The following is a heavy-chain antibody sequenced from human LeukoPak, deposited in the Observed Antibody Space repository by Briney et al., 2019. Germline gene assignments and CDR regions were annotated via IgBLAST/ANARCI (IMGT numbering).Heavy chain of an antibody. J-gene: IGHJ4*02. CDR2: ISSSSSYI. CDR1: GFTFSSYS. D-gene: IGHD1-1*01. CDR3: ASGRNDDIGDY. V-gene: IGHV3-21*01. Sequence: PGGSLRLSCAASGFTFSSYSMNWVRQAPGKGLEWVSSISSSSSYIYYADSVKGRFTISRDNAKNSLYLQMSSLRTEDTAVYYCASGRNDDIGDYWGQGTLVTVSS.